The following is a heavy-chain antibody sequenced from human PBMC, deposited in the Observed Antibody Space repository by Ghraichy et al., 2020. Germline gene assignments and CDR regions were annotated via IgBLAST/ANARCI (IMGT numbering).Heavy chain of an antibody. J-gene: IGHJ4*02. Sequence: SETLSLTCTVSGGSVSSGSYYWSWIRQPPGKGLEWIGYIYYSGSTNYNPSLKSRVTISVDTSKNQFSLKLSSVTAADTAVYYCARGGGLPFDYWGQGTLVTVSS. CDR3: ARGGGLPFDY. D-gene: IGHD2-15*01. CDR1: GGSVSSGSYY. V-gene: IGHV4-61*01. CDR2: IYYSGST.